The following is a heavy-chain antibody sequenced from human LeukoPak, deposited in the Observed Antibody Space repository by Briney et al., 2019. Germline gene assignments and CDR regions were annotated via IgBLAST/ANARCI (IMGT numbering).Heavy chain of an antibody. D-gene: IGHD1-26*01. CDR1: GFMISSYW. Sequence: GGSLRLSCSASGFMISSYWMTWVRQAPGKGLEWVAKIKPDGTEKYYVDSVKGRFTISRDNDKNSMFLQMNSLRVEDTAVYYCARRGGVGATTRTDYWGQGTLVTVSS. J-gene: IGHJ4*02. V-gene: IGHV3-7*01. CDR2: IKPDGTEK. CDR3: ARRGGVGATTRTDY.